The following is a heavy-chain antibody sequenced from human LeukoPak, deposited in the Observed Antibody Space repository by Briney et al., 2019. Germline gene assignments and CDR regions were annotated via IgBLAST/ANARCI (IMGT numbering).Heavy chain of an antibody. J-gene: IGHJ4*02. V-gene: IGHV3-30-3*01. CDR1: GFTFSSYA. D-gene: IGHD3-22*01. CDR2: ISYDGSNK. Sequence: SGGSLRLSCAASGFTFSSYAMHWVRQAPGKGLEWVAVISYDGSNKYYADSVKGRFTISRDNSKNTLYLQMNSLRAEDTAVYYCARDDLPVDYYDSSGYPSSFDYWGQGTLVTVSS. CDR3: ARDDLPVDYYDSSGYPSSFDY.